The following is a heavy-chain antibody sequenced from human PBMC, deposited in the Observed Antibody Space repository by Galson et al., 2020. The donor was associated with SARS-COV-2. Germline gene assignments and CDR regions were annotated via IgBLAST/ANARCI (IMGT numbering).Heavy chain of an antibody. CDR3: ARDTSWGSGRDY. CDR2: INHSGST. V-gene: IGHV4-34*01. J-gene: IGHJ4*02. CDR1: GGSFSGYY. D-gene: IGHD3-16*01. Sequence: SETLSLTCAVYGGSFSGYYWSWIRQPPGNGLEWIGAINHSGSTNYNPSLQSRVTISVDTSKNQFSLKLSSVAAADTAVYYCARDTSWGSGRDYWGQGTLVTVSS.